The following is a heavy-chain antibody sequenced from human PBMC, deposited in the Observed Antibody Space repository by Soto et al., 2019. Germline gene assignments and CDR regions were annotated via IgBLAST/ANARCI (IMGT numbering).Heavy chain of an antibody. CDR1: GFTFSSYS. CDR3: ASHVGYCSSTSCYYFDY. J-gene: IGHJ4*02. Sequence: PGGSLRLSCAASGFTFSSYSMNWVRQAPGKGLEWVSSISSSSSYIYYADSVKGRFTISRDNAKNSLYLQMNSLRAEDTAVYYCASHVGYCSSTSCYYFDYWGQGTLVTVSS. CDR2: ISSSSSYI. D-gene: IGHD2-2*01. V-gene: IGHV3-21*01.